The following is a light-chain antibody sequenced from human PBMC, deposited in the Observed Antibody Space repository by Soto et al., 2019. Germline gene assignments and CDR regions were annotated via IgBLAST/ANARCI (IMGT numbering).Light chain of an antibody. Sequence: EIVMTQSPATLSVSPGERATLSCRASQSVSSNLAWYQQKPGQDPRILIYGASTRATGIPARFSGSGSGTDFNLTISRLETEDFAVYYCQQYGYSPITFGQGTRLEIK. CDR3: QQYGYSPIT. CDR1: QSVSSN. J-gene: IGKJ5*01. CDR2: GAS. V-gene: IGKV3-15*01.